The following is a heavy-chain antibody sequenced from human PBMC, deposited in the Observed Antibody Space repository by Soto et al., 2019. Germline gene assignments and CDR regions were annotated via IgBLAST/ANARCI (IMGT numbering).Heavy chain of an antibody. V-gene: IGHV4-59*08. CDR1: GGSISSYY. CDR3: ARLFSGGSVVRGVYPPRFDY. J-gene: IGHJ4*02. D-gene: IGHD3-10*01. Sequence: PSETLSLTCTVSGGSISSYYWSWIRQPPGKGLEWIGYIYYSGSTNYNPSLKSRVTISVDTSKNQFSLKLSSVTAADTAVYYCARLFSGGSVVRGVYPPRFDYWGQGTLVTVSS. CDR2: IYYSGST.